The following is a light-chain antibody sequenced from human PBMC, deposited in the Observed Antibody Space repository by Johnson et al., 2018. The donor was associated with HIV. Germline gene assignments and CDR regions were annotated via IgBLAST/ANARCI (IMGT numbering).Light chain of an antibody. CDR1: SSNIGNNY. V-gene: IGLV1-51*02. J-gene: IGLJ1*01. CDR2: ENT. CDR3: GTWDINLNTGGV. Sequence: QSVLTQPPSVSAAPGQKVTISYSGSSSNIGNNYVSWYQQLPGTAPKLLIYENTKRPSGIPYRFSCSKSVTSAPLGITPLPTGYEADYYCGTWDINLNTGGVFGAGTKVTVL.